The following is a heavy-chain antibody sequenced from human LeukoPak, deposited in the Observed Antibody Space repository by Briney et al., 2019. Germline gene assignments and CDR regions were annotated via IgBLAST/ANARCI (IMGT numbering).Heavy chain of an antibody. CDR3: AKDRGTQYYYYGMDV. J-gene: IGHJ6*02. CDR2: ISYDGSNK. D-gene: IGHD3-10*01. Sequence: AGGSLRLSCAASGFTFSSYGMHWVRQAPGKGLEWVAVISYDGSNKYYADSVKGRFTISRDNSKNTLYLQMNSLRAEDTAVYYCAKDRGTQYYYYGMDVWGQGTTVTVSS. CDR1: GFTFSSYG. V-gene: IGHV3-30*18.